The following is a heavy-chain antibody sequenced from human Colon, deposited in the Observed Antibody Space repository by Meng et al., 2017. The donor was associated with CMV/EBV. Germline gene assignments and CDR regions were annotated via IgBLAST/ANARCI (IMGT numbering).Heavy chain of an antibody. D-gene: IGHD5-18*01. V-gene: IGHV4-4*07. J-gene: IGHJ4*02. CDR1: GGSISSYY. CDR2: IYPSGFP. CDR3: ARAQYTYGYWIFDY. Sequence: QGQLQESGPGLVKPSETLSLSCPVSGGSISSYYWSWIRQPAGKGLEWIGRIYPSGFPKYKPSLESRVTMSADTSKNQISLKLTSVTAADTAVYYCARAQYTYGYWIFDYWGQGTLVTVSS.